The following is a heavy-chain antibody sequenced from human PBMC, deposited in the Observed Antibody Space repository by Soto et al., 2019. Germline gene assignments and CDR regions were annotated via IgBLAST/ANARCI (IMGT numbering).Heavy chain of an antibody. Sequence: ASVKVSCKASGYTFTSYGINWVRQAPGQGLEWMGWISAYNGNTNYAQKLQGRVTMTTDTSTSTAYMELRSLRSDDTAVYYWARGTGTSFYYYYATDVWGQGTTVTVSS. CDR1: GYTFTSYG. D-gene: IGHD1-7*01. J-gene: IGHJ6*02. CDR3: ARGTGTSFYYYYATDV. V-gene: IGHV1-18*01. CDR2: ISAYNGNT.